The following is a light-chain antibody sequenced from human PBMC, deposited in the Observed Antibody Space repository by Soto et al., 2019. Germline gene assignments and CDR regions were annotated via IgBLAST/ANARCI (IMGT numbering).Light chain of an antibody. CDR2: EVS. J-gene: IGLJ1*01. CDR3: SSYTSSSTYV. Sequence: QSALTQPASVSGSPGQSITISCTGTSSDVGSSKYVSWYQLHPGKAPKLLVYEVSNRPSGVSNRFSGSKSGNTASLTISGLQAEDEADYNCSSYTSSSTYVFGTGTKLTVL. CDR1: SSDVGSSKY. V-gene: IGLV2-14*01.